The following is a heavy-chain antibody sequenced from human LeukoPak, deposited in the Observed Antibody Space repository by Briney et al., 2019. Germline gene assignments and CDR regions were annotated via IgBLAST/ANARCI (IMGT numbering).Heavy chain of an antibody. J-gene: IGHJ5*02. V-gene: IGHV4-34*01. Sequence: SETLSLTCAVYGGSFSGYYWSWLRQPPGKGLEWIGEINHSGSTNYNPSLKSRVTISVDTSKNQFSLKLSSVTAAVTAVYFCARGRGCSSTSCYAGFRWYDPWGQATLVTVSS. CDR3: ARGRGCSSTSCYAGFRWYDP. D-gene: IGHD2-2*01. CDR2: INHSGST. CDR1: GGSFSGYY.